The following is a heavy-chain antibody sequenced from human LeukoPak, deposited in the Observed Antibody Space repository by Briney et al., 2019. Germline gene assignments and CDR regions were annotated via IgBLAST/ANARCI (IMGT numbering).Heavy chain of an antibody. CDR1: GGTFSSYA. V-gene: IGHV1-69*04. CDR2: IIPIFAIA. Sequence: ASVKVSCKASGGTFSSYAISWVRQAPGQGLEWMGRIIPIFAIANYAQKFQGRVTINADKSTSTAYMELSSLRSEDTAVYFCARQGYYYDRSDAFDIWGQGTMVTVSS. D-gene: IGHD3-22*01. CDR3: ARQGYYYDRSDAFDI. J-gene: IGHJ3*02.